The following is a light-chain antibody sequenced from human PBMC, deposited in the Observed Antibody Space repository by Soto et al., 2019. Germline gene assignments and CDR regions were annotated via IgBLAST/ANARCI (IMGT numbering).Light chain of an antibody. J-gene: IGKJ4*01. CDR1: QSISSW. CDR3: QQYNSYSPT. V-gene: IGKV1-5*01. CDR2: DAS. Sequence: DSQMTQSPSTLSASVGDRVTITCRASQSISSWLAWYQQKPGKAPKLLIYDASSLESGVPSRFSGSGSGTEFTVTISSLQPDDFATYYCQQYNSYSPTFGGGTKVEL.